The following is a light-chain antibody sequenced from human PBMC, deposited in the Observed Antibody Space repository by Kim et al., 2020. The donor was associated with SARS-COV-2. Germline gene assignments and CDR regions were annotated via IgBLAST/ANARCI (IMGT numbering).Light chain of an antibody. V-gene: IGLV3-19*01. CDR1: RLRSYY. J-gene: IGLJ2*01. CDR3: NSRDSSGNVV. Sequence: VAWGQTVRSTCQGDRLRSYYASWYQQKPGQAPVLVIYGKNNRPSGIPDRFSGSSSGNTASLTITGAQAEDEADYYCNSRDSSGNVVFGGGTQLTVL. CDR2: GKN.